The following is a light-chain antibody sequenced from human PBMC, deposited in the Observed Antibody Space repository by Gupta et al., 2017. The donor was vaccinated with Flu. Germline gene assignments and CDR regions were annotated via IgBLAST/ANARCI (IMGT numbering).Light chain of an antibody. CDR1: SGSVSSDHY. Sequence: ATLTCGLSSGSVSSDHYTSWYQQRPGQAPRTLVYSTSTRSSGVPGRFSGSILGHKAALTITGAQADDDCLYFCVIYMCNGVWIFGGGTRVTVL. CDR2: STS. CDR3: VIYMCNGVWI. V-gene: IGLV8-61*01. J-gene: IGLJ2*01.